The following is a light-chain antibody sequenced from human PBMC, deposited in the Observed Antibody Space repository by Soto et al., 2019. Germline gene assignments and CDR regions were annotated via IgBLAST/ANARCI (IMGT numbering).Light chain of an antibody. Sequence: AIQLTQSPSSLSASVGDRVTITCRASQGINSALAWYQQKPGRAPKLLIYDASSLESGVPSRFSGSGSGTDFTLTISSLQPEGFATYYCQQFNSYPLLTFGGGTKVEIK. CDR2: DAS. V-gene: IGKV1-13*02. CDR3: QQFNSYPLLT. J-gene: IGKJ4*01. CDR1: QGINSA.